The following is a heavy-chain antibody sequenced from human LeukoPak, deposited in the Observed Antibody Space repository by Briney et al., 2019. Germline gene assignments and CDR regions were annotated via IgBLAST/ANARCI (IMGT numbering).Heavy chain of an antibody. V-gene: IGHV3-7*01. CDR1: GFTFSSYA. CDR2: IKQDGSEK. J-gene: IGHJ6*02. Sequence: PGGSLRLSCAASGFTFSSYAMSWVRQAPGKGLEWVANIKQDGSEKYYVDSVKGRFTISRDNAKNSLYLQMNSLRAEDTAVYYCARDHVVAAGLYYYYYYGMDVWGQGTTVTVSS. CDR3: ARDHVVAAGLYYYYYYGMDV. D-gene: IGHD6-13*01.